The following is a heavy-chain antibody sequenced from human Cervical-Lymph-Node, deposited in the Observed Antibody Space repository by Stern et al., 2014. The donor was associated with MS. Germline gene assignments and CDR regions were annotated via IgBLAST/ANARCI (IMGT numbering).Heavy chain of an antibody. CDR1: GYTFTSLG. Sequence: QVQLQQSGAGVMKPGASLKVSCKASGYTFTSLGISWVRQAPGQGLEWVGWISAYKGNTSYAQNLQGRVTLTTDTSTSTAYMELRSLTSDDTAIYYCASGSLEGFDPWGQGTLVTVSS. CDR2: ISAYKGNT. D-gene: IGHD5-24*01. J-gene: IGHJ5*02. V-gene: IGHV1-18*01. CDR3: ASGSLEGFDP.